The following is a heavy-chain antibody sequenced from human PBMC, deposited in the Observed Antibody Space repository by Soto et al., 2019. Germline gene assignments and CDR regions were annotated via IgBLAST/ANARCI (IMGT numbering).Heavy chain of an antibody. CDR2: SSPRGDTI. D-gene: IGHD6-19*01. CDR1: GFSLANYP. CDR3: AKGPHTNVGWPYYFES. Sequence: GGSLRLSCVASGFSLANYPMNWVRQTPGKGLEWISYSSPRGDTIYYADSVEGRFTISRDNARNSLSLHMSSLRDEDSALYYCAKGPHTNVGWPYYFESWGQGVPVT. J-gene: IGHJ4*02. V-gene: IGHV3-48*02.